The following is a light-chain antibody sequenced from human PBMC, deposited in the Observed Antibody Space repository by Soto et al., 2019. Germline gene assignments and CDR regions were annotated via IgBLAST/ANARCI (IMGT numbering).Light chain of an antibody. CDR2: DAS. Sequence: EIVLTKSPATLSLSPGERATLSCRASQSVSIYLAWYQQKPGQAPRLLIYDASNRATGIPARFSGSGSGTDFTLTINSLEPEDFAVYYCQQRSNWPSITFGQGTRLEIK. J-gene: IGKJ5*01. CDR1: QSVSIY. CDR3: QQRSNWPSIT. V-gene: IGKV3-11*01.